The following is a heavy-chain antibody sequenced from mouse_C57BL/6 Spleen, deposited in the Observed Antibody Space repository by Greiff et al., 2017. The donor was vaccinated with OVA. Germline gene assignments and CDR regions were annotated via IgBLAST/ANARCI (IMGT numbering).Heavy chain of an antibody. J-gene: IGHJ4*01. CDR3: TRPFYDYDVMDY. CDR2: IDPDTGGT. CDR1: GYTFTDYE. V-gene: IGHV1-15*01. D-gene: IGHD2-4*01. Sequence: QVQLQQSGAELVRPGASVTLSCKASGYTFTDYEMHWVKQTPVHGLEWIGAIDPDTGGTAYNQKFKGKAILTADKSSSTAYMELRSLTSEDSDDYYGTRPFYDYDVMDYWGQGTSVTVSS.